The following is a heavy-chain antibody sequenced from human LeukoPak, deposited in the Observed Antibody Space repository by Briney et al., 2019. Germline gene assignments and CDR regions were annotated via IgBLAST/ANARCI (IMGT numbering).Heavy chain of an antibody. D-gene: IGHD1-26*01. CDR3: ARVYSGSYCADY. Sequence: GSLRLSCAASGFTFSSYSRNWVRQAPGKGLEWVASISSSSTYIYYADSVKGRFTISRDNAKNSLYLQMNSLRAEDMAVYYCARVYSGSYCADYWGQGTLVTVSS. V-gene: IGHV3-21*01. CDR1: GFTFSSYS. J-gene: IGHJ4*02. CDR2: ISSSSTYI.